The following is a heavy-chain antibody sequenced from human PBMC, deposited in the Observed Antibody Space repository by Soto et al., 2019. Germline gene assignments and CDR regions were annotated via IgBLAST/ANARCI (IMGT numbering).Heavy chain of an antibody. V-gene: IGHV3-7*01. D-gene: IGHD6-13*01. Sequence: GGSLRLSCAASGFTFSSYWMSWVRQAPGKGLEWVANIKQDGSEKYYVDYVKGRFSISRDNAKNSLYLQMNSLRAEDAAGEYCARGVGTPRSNSSSGYGGSYYFDYWGQGTLVTVSS. CDR1: GFTFSSYW. J-gene: IGHJ4*02. CDR3: ARGVGTPRSNSSSGYGGSYYFDY. CDR2: IKQDGSEK.